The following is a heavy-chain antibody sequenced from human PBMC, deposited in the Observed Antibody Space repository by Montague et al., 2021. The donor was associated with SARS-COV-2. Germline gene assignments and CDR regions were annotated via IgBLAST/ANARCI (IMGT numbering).Heavy chain of an antibody. V-gene: IGHV3-74*01. CDR1: GLTFSTYW. CDR3: AREYSSSWLIDY. Sequence: SLRLSCAASGLTFSTYWMHWVRQAPGKGLVWVSRIDSDGTTTNYADSVKGRLTISRDNAKNTLYLQMNSLRAEDTAVYYCAREYSSSWLIDYWGQGTLVTVSS. CDR2: IDSDGTTT. D-gene: IGHD6-13*01. J-gene: IGHJ4*02.